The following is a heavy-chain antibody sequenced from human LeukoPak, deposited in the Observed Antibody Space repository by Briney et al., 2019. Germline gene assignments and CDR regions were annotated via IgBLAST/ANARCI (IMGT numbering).Heavy chain of an antibody. J-gene: IGHJ4*02. CDR2: LTGSGDTT. Sequence: PGGSLRLSCAASGFTFSSFGMYWVRQTSGSGLEWVAGLTGSGDTTYHAASVEGRFTISRDNSKNTLYLQMNSLRAEDTAVYYCAKGHTVTSNLDYWGQGTLVTVSS. CDR3: AKGHTVTSNLDY. CDR1: GFTFSSFG. D-gene: IGHD4-17*01. V-gene: IGHV3-23*01.